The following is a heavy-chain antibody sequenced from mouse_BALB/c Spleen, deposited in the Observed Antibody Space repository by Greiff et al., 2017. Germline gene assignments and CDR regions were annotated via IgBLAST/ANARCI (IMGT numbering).Heavy chain of an antibody. CDR2: ISDGGSYT. D-gene: IGHD1-1*01. CDR1: GFTFSDYY. CDR3: ARGHYYGSSYGFAY. J-gene: IGHJ3*01. V-gene: IGHV5-4*02. Sequence: EVKLMESGGGLVKPGGSLKLSCAASGFTFSDYYMYWVRQTPEKRLEWVATISDGGSYTYYPDSVKGRFTISRDNAKNNLYLQMSSLKSEDTAMYYCARGHYYGSSYGFAYWGQGTLVTVSA.